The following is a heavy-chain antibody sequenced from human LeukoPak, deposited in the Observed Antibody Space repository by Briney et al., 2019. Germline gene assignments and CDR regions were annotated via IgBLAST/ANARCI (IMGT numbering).Heavy chain of an antibody. Sequence: SVKVSCKASGGTFSSYAINWVRQAPGQGLEWMGRIIPIFGIANYAQKFQGRVTITADKSTSTAYMELSSLRSEDTAVYYCARWLGADCGGDCYDYWGRGTLVTVSS. CDR1: GGTFSSYA. CDR2: IIPIFGIA. J-gene: IGHJ4*02. D-gene: IGHD2-21*01. V-gene: IGHV1-69*04. CDR3: ARWLGADCGGDCYDY.